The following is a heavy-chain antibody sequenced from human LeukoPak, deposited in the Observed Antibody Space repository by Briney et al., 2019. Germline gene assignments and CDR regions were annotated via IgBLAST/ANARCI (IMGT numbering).Heavy chain of an antibody. CDR2: ISTNNGNT. J-gene: IGHJ4*02. CDR1: GYTFISYG. V-gene: IGHV1-18*01. D-gene: IGHD3-10*01. CDR3: ARDGGYYGSVPFDY. Sequence: ASVKVSCKASGYTFISYGISWVRQAPGRGLEWMGWISTNNGNTKYAQKFQGRVTMTTDTFTSTAYMELRSLRSDDTAVYYCARDGGYYGSVPFDYWGQGTLVTVSS.